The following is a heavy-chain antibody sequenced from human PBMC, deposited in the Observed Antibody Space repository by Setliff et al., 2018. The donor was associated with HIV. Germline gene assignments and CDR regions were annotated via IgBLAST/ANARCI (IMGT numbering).Heavy chain of an antibody. CDR2: INDRETT. Sequence: KSSETLSLTCAVYGASFSDYNWSWIRQPPGKGLEWIGEINDRETTTFNPSLQSRLFMSIDTSKNQFSLKLDSVIAADTAVYYCSRGRHISGPINYFVPFYFDSWGQGNLVTVSS. V-gene: IGHV4-34*01. CDR3: SRGRHISGPINYFVPFYFDS. J-gene: IGHJ4*02. D-gene: IGHD2-21*01. CDR1: GASFSDYN.